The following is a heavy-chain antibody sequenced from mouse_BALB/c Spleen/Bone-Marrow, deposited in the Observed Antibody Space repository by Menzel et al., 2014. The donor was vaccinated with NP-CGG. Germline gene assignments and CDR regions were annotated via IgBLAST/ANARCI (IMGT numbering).Heavy chain of an antibody. Sequence: QAQLQQSGAELVRPGSSVKISCKASGYAFSSYWMNWVKQRPGQGLEWIGQIYPGDGDTNYNGKFKGKATLTADKSSSTAYMQLSSLTSEDSAVYFCARQYGNYFDYWGQGTTLTVSS. V-gene: IGHV1-80*01. J-gene: IGHJ2*01. CDR1: GYAFSSYW. D-gene: IGHD2-10*02. CDR2: IYPGDGDT. CDR3: ARQYGNYFDY.